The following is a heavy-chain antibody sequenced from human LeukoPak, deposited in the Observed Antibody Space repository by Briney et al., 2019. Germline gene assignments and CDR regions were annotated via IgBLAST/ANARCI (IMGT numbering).Heavy chain of an antibody. CDR3: ARDVATISNWFDP. D-gene: IGHD5-24*01. J-gene: IGHJ5*02. Sequence: GGSLRLSCAASGFTLSSYSIKWVRQAPGKGLECVSYISSSSSTIYYADSVKGRFTISRDNAKNSLYLQMNSLRAEDTAVYYCARDVATISNWFDPWGQGTLVTVSS. V-gene: IGHV3-48*01. CDR1: GFTLSSYS. CDR2: ISSSSSTI.